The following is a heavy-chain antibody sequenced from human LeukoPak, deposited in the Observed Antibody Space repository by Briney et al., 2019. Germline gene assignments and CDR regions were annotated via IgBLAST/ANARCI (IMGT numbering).Heavy chain of an antibody. CDR2: ISAYNGNT. Sequence: ASVTLSYKASGYTFTSYSISWVQQAPGQGLEWMGWISAYNGNTNYAQKLQGRVTMTTDTSTSTAYMELRSLRSDDTAVYYCAREVGAAFDYWGQGTLVTVSS. J-gene: IGHJ4*02. V-gene: IGHV1-18*01. CDR1: GYTFTSYS. D-gene: IGHD1-26*01. CDR3: AREVGAAFDY.